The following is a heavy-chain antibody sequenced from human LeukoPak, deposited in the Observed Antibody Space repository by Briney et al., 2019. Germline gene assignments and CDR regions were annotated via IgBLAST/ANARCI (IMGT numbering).Heavy chain of an antibody. Sequence: ASVKVSCKVSGYTLTELSMHWVRQPPGKGLEWMGGFDPEDGETIYAQKFQGRVTMTEDTSTDTAYMELSSLRSEDTAVYYCATDFEVAAAGDAFDIWGQGTMVTVSS. J-gene: IGHJ3*02. V-gene: IGHV1-24*01. CDR3: ATDFEVAAAGDAFDI. CDR1: GYTLTELS. D-gene: IGHD6-13*01. CDR2: FDPEDGET.